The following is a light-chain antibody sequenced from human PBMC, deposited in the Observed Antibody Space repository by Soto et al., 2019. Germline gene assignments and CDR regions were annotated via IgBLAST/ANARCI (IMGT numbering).Light chain of an antibody. J-gene: IGLJ1*01. Sequence: QSALTQPASVSGSPGQSITISCTGTSSDVGGYNYVSWYQQHPGKAPKFMIYDVSNRPSGVSNRFSGSKSGNTASLTISGLQAEDEADYHCSSYTTSNTRQIVFGTGTKLPS. V-gene: IGLV2-14*01. CDR3: SSYTTSNTRQIV. CDR2: DVS. CDR1: SSDVGGYNY.